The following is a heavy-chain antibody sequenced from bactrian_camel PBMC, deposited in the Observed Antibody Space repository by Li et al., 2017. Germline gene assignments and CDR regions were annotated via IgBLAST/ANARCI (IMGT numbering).Heavy chain of an antibody. CDR1: GNIDDIMC. CDR2: VDNDGNT. D-gene: IGHD1*01. Sequence: HVQLVESGGGSVQAGGSLRLSCAASGNIDDIMCMAWFRQAPGKEREEVAAVDNDGNTNYADSVKGRFTISHDNAKNSVDLQMNSLKPDDTAVYYCAATGQMLSVAGCRTQGTQVTVS. J-gene: IGHJ4*01. V-gene: IGHV3S53*01.